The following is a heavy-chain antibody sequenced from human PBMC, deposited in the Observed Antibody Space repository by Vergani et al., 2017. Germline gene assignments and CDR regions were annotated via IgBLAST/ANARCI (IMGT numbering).Heavy chain of an antibody. V-gene: IGHV1-69*01. CDR1: GGTFSSYA. CDR3: ASLDTHYYGSGSPHYYFDY. Sequence: QVQLVQSGAEVKKPGSSVKVSCKASGGTFSSYAISWVRQAPGQGLEWMGGIIPIFGTANYAQKFQGRVTITADESTSTAYMELSSLRSEDTAVYYCASLDTHYYGSGSPHYYFDYWGQGTLVTVSS. J-gene: IGHJ4*02. CDR2: IIPIFGTA. D-gene: IGHD3-10*01.